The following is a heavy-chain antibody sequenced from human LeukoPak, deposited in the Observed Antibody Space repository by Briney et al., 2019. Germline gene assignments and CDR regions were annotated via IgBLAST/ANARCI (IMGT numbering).Heavy chain of an antibody. CDR3: TRHIYGDSTTTDY. J-gene: IGHJ4*02. D-gene: IGHD4-17*01. Sequence: GGSLKLSCAASGFTFSDSAIHWVCQASGRGLGWVCRVRTKANSYATAYAASVKGRFTISRDDSKNTAYLQMNSLKTEDTAVYYCTRHIYGDSTTTDYWGQGTLVTVSS. CDR1: GFTFSDSA. CDR2: VRTKANSYAT. V-gene: IGHV3-73*01.